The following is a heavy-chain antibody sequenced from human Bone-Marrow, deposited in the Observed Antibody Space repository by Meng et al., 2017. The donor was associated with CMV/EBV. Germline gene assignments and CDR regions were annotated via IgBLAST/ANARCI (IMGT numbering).Heavy chain of an antibody. D-gene: IGHD1-1*01. CDR2: INPNSGGT. CDR1: GYDFIGYH. CDR3: ARKGGSGNPFDY. J-gene: IGHJ4*02. V-gene: IGHV1-2*02. Sequence: CKASGYDFIGYHMHWVRQAPGQGLEWMGWINPNSGGTNYAQKFQGRVTMTRDTSISTAYMELSRLKSDDTAVYYCARKGGSGNPFDYWGQGTLVTVSS.